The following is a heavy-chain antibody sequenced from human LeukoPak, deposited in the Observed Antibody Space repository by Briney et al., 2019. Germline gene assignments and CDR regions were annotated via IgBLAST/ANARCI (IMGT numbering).Heavy chain of an antibody. CDR3: AKQGGDYETYYFEN. V-gene: IGHV1-69*05. J-gene: IGHJ4*02. Sequence: ASVKVCCKTSGGTFSNYAISWVRQAPGQGLEWMGGIIPLFRTTKYAQKFQGRVTFTTDESTSIVYMELSRLTSADTAVYYCAKQGGDYETYYFENWGQGVLVTVSS. CDR1: GGTFSNYA. D-gene: IGHD4-17*01. CDR2: IIPLFRTT.